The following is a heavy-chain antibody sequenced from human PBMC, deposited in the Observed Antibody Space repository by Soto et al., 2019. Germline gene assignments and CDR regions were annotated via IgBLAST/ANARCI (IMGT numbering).Heavy chain of an antibody. CDR1: GGSISSSSYY. D-gene: IGHD3-10*01. V-gene: IGHV4-39*01. J-gene: IGHJ4*02. CDR2: IYYSGST. Sequence: PSETLSLTCTVSGGSISSSSYYWGWIRQPPGKGLEWIGSIYYSGSTYYNPSLKSRVTISVDTSKNQFSLKLSSVTAADTAVYYCARHRWGSGSYSGLLDFWGQGALVTVSS. CDR3: ARHRWGSGSYSGLLDF.